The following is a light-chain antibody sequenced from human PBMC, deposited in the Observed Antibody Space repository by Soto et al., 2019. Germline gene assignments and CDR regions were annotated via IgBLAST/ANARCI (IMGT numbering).Light chain of an antibody. V-gene: IGKV3-11*01. CDR1: QSVSSN. CDR3: QQRGSWPPSIT. CDR2: GAS. Sequence: EIALTQSPGTLSVSPGERATLSCIARQSVSSNLAWYQQKPGQAPRLLIYGASTRATGIPARFSGSGSGTEFTLTISSLEPEDFAVYYCQQRGSWPPSITFGQGTRLEIK. J-gene: IGKJ5*01.